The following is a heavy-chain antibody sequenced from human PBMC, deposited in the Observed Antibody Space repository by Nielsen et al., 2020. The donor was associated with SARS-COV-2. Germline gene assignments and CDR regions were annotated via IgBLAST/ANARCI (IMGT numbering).Heavy chain of an antibody. V-gene: IGHV1-2*06. CDR2: INPNSGGT. J-gene: IGHJ4*02. CDR1: GYTFTGYY. CDR3: ARGQYSYGYTGVDY. D-gene: IGHD5-18*01. Sequence: ASVKVSCKASGYTFTGYYMHWVRQAPGQGLEWMGRINPNSGGTNYAQKFQGRVTMTRDTSISTAYMELSRLRSDDTAVYYCARGQYSYGYTGVDYWGQGTLVTVSS.